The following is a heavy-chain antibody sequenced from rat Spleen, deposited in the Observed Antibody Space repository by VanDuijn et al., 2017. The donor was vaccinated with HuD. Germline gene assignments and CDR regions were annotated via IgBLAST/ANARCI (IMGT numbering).Heavy chain of an antibody. V-gene: IGHV5-19*01. CDR1: GFTFSDYA. J-gene: IGHJ1*01. D-gene: IGHD5-1*01. Sequence: EVQLVESGGGLVQPGRSMKLSCAASGFTFSDYAMNWIRQSPTKGLEWVASISPTGGSTHYRDSVKGRFTISRDNAKSTLYLQMDSLRSEDTATYYCARHPQLGAYWYFDFWGPGTMVTVSS. CDR2: ISPTGGST. CDR3: ARHPQLGAYWYFDF.